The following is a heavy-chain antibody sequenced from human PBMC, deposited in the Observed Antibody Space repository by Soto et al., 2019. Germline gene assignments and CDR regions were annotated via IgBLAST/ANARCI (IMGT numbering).Heavy chain of an antibody. CDR3: AKERMVLRFLFV. Sequence: RRLSCAASGFTFSSYAMSWVRQAPGKGLEWVSAISGSGGSTYYADSVKGRFTISRDNSKNTLYLQMNSLRAEDTAVYYCAKERMVLRFLFVWGQGTLVTVSS. V-gene: IGHV3-23*01. J-gene: IGHJ4*02. CDR1: GFTFSSYA. CDR2: ISGSGGST. D-gene: IGHD3-3*01.